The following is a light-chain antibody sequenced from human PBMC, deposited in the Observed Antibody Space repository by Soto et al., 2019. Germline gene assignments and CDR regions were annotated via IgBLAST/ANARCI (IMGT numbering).Light chain of an antibody. J-gene: IGKJ5*01. CDR1: QTVRKNY. V-gene: IGKV3-20*01. CDR3: QQYGYYTIT. Sequence: EFVLTQSPGTLSLSPGERSTLSCGASQTVRKNYLAWYQQKPVKSPRLLIYDASSRAIGIPERLSGGGYGTDLTITISRMETEDFEVYYCQQYGYYTITFGHGTRLEIK. CDR2: DAS.